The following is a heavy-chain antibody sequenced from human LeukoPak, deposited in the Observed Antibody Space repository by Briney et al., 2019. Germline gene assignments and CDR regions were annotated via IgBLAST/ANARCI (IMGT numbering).Heavy chain of an antibody. D-gene: IGHD2-2*01. CDR3: ARDDVVPAALWSYMDV. J-gene: IGHJ6*03. Sequence: PGGSLRLSCAAPGFTFSSYSMNRVRQAPGKGLEWVSSISSSSSYIYYADSVKGRFTISRDNAKNSLYLRMNSLRAEDTAVYYCARDDVVPAALWSYMDVWGKGTTVTVSS. CDR2: ISSSSSYI. V-gene: IGHV3-21*01. CDR1: GFTFSSYS.